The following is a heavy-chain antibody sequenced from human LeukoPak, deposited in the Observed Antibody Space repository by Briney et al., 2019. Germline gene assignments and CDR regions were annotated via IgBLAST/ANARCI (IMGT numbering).Heavy chain of an antibody. CDR1: GGSISSSSYY. V-gene: IGHV4-61*01. J-gene: IGHJ4*02. CDR3: ARGGRYDPYYFDY. D-gene: IGHD3-9*01. CDR2: IYYSGST. Sequence: SETLSLTCTVSGGSISSSSYYWSWIRQPPGKGLEWIGYIYYSGSTNYNPSLKSRVTISVDTSKNQFSLKLSSVTAADTAVYYCARGGRYDPYYFDYWGQGTLVTVSS.